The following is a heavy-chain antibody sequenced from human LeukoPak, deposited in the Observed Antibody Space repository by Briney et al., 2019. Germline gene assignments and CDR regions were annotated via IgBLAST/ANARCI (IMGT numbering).Heavy chain of an antibody. Sequence: ASVKVSCKASGYTFTSYAMNWLRQAPGQGLEWMGWINTDSGTPTYAQDFTGRFVFSLDTSVNTAYLQIDSLKAEDTAIYYCARAAYCTGGICYNWFDPWGQGTLVTVSS. CDR1: GYTFTSYA. CDR2: INTDSGTP. V-gene: IGHV7-4-1*01. J-gene: IGHJ5*02. CDR3: ARAAYCTGGICYNWFDP. D-gene: IGHD2-8*02.